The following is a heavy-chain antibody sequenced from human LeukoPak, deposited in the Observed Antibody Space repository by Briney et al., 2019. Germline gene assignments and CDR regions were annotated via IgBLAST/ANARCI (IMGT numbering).Heavy chain of an antibody. CDR2: INAGNGNT. J-gene: IGHJ3*02. V-gene: IGHV1-3*03. CDR1: GYTFTSYA. Sequence: ASVKVSCKASGYTFTSYAMHWVRQAPGQRLEWMGWINAGNGNTKYSQEFQGRVTITRDTSASTAYMELSSLRSEDMVVYYCARDGPPNAFDIWGQGTMVTVSS. CDR3: ARDGPPNAFDI.